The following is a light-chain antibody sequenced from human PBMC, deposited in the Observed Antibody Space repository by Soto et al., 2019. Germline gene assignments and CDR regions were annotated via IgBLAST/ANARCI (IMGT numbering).Light chain of an antibody. J-gene: IGKJ5*01. CDR1: QRLLYNNTYNY. CDR3: TQALQCLT. Sequence: EIVRSQSPINLPVTPGEPASISCRSSQRLLYNNTYNYLDWYVQKPGQSPQLLIYFGSNRAPGVPDRFSGSGSGTDFTLKINRVEAEDVGTYYCTQALQCLTFRQGTRME. V-gene: IGKV2-28*01. CDR2: FGS.